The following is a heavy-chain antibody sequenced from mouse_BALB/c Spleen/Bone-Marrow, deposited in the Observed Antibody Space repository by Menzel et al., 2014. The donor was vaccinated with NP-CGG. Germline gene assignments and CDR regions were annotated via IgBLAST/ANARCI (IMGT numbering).Heavy chain of an antibody. Sequence: QVQLQQSGSVLVRPGASVKLSCKASGYTFTSSWMHWAKRRPGQGLEWIGEIHPNSGNTNYNEKFKGKATLTVGTSSSTAYVDLSSLTSEDSAVYYCARSGFDYWGQGTTLTVSS. J-gene: IGHJ2*01. CDR1: GYTFTSSW. D-gene: IGHD4-1*01. CDR3: ARSGFDY. CDR2: IHPNSGNT. V-gene: IGHV1S130*01.